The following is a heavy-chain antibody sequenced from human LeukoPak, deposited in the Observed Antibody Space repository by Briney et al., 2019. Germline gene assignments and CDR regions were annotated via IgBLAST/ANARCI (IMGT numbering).Heavy chain of an antibody. J-gene: IGHJ4*02. CDR2: IYYSGST. Sequence: SETLSLTCTVSGGSISSGGYYWSWIRQHPGKGLEWIGYIYYSGSTYYNPSLKRRVTISVDTSKNQFSLKLSSVTAADTAVYYCARHESSSWYWPATDYWGQGTLVTVSS. CDR1: GGSISSGGYY. D-gene: IGHD6-13*01. V-gene: IGHV4-31*03. CDR3: ARHESSSWYWPATDY.